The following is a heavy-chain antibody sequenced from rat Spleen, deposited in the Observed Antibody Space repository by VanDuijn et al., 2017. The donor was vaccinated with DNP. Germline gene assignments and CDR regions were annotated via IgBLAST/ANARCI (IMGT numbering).Heavy chain of an antibody. CDR1: GYTLTDYY. CDR2: INTGSGGT. D-gene: IGHD1-1*01. CDR3: ARCPLYYYSGYYFDY. J-gene: IGHJ2*01. Sequence: QVQLRQSGAELAEPGSSVKISCKASGYTLTDYYIGWIKQTAGLGLELIGYINTGSGGTGYNEKFKGKATVTVDKSSTTAFMQLSSLTPDDSAVYYCARCPLYYYSGYYFDYWGQGVMVTVSS. V-gene: IGHV1-43*01.